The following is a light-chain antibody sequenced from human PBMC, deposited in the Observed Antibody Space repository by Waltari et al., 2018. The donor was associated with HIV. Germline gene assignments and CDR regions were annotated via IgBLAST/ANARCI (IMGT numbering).Light chain of an antibody. Sequence: QSVLTQPPSASGTPGQRVTISCSGSSSNIGSNTVSWYHQVPGTAPKVLIYSNDDRPEGVPDRFSGSKSGTSASLAISGLQSEDEADYDCATWDDSLNGWVFGGGTKVTVL. V-gene: IGLV1-44*01. J-gene: IGLJ3*02. CDR1: SSNIGSNT. CDR3: ATWDDSLNGWV. CDR2: SND.